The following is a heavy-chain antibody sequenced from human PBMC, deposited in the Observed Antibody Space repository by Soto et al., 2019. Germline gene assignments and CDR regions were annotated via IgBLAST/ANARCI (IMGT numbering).Heavy chain of an antibody. J-gene: IGHJ6*02. CDR1: GGSISSYY. V-gene: IGHV4-59*01. CDR3: ARGWYYDILTGAVYGMDV. Sequence: PSETLSLTCTVSGGSISSYYWSWIRQPPGKGLEWIGYIYYSGSTNYNPSLKSRVTISVDTSKNQFSLKLRSVTAADTAVYYCARGWYYDILTGAVYGMDVWGQGTTVTVSS. CDR2: IYYSGST. D-gene: IGHD3-9*01.